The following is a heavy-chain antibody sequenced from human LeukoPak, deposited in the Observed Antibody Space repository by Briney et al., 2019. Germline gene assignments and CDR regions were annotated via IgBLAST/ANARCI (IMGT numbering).Heavy chain of an antibody. Sequence: SETLSLTCAVSGYSISSGYYWGWIRQPPGKGLEWVGSIYHSGSTYYNPSLKSRVTISVDTSKNQFSLKLSSVTAAETAVYYCARTTVVTLRGAFDIWGQGTMVTVSS. CDR3: ARTTVVTLRGAFDI. V-gene: IGHV4-38-2*01. CDR2: IYHSGST. CDR1: GYSISSGYY. D-gene: IGHD4-23*01. J-gene: IGHJ3*02.